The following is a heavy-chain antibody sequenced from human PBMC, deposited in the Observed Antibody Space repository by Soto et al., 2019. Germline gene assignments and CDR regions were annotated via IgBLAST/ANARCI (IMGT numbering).Heavy chain of an antibody. CDR2: ISYDGSNK. J-gene: IGHJ6*03. V-gene: IGHV3-30*18. CDR3: EKDPRYCSGGSCYSEYYYYYYMDV. CDR1: GFTFSSYG. Sequence: QVQLVESGGGVVQPGRSLRLSCAASGFTFSSYGMHWVRQAPGKGLEWVAVISYDGSNKYYADSVKGRFTISRDNSKNTLYLQMNSLRAEDTAVYYCEKDPRYCSGGSCYSEYYYYYYMDVWGKETTVTVSS. D-gene: IGHD2-15*01.